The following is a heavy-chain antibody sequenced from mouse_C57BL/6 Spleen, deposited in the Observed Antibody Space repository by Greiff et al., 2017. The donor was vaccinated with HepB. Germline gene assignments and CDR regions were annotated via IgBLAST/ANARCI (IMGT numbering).Heavy chain of an antibody. CDR2: IHPNSGSP. D-gene: IGHD1-1*01. J-gene: IGHJ3*01. Sequence: QVQLQQPGAELVKPGASVKLSCKASGYTFTSYWMHWVRQRPGQGLEWIGMIHPNSGSPNYTEKFKSKVKLTVDKSSSTAYMQLSSLTSEDSAVYYWARSTTVVPKGLAYWSQGALVTVSA. CDR3: ARSTTVVPKGLAY. CDR1: GYTFTSYW. V-gene: IGHV1-64*01.